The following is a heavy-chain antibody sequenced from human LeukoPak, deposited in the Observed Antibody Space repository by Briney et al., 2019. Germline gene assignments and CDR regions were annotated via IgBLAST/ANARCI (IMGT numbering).Heavy chain of an antibody. Sequence: SETLSLTCTVSGGSISSSSYYWGWIRQPPGKGLEWIASIYYSGSTYYNPSLKSRVTISVDTSKNQFSLKVSSVTAADTAVYYCARVIVGGTLFDYWGQGTLVTVSS. CDR2: IYYSGST. D-gene: IGHD1-26*01. CDR3: ARVIVGGTLFDY. V-gene: IGHV4-39*01. CDR1: GGSISSSSYY. J-gene: IGHJ4*02.